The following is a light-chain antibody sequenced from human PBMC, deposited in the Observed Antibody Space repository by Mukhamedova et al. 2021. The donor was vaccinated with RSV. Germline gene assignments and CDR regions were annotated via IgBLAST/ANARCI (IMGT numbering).Light chain of an antibody. CDR3: LQYNSFAFT. Sequence: WYQQKPGKAPKRLIYATSSLQRGVPSRFSGSGSGSDFTLTISNLQPEDSATYYCLQYNSFAFTFGGGTKVEVK. CDR2: ATS. J-gene: IGKJ4*01. V-gene: IGKV1-17*02.